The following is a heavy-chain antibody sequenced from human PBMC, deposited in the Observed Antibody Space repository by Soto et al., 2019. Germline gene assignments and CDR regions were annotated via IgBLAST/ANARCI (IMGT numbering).Heavy chain of an antibody. CDR1: GFSLTTGGVG. CDR3: AHKHAATWLFDY. J-gene: IGHJ4*02. V-gene: IGHV2-5*02. D-gene: IGHD2-2*01. CDR2: IYGDDDK. Sequence: QITLKESGPPLVKPTQPLTLTCTFSGFSLTTGGVGVGWIRQPPGKAPEWLALIYGDDDKRFKPSLTNRLSITRDNSRNEVVLKMTNMDPVDTATFFCAHKHAATWLFDYWGQGILVTVSS.